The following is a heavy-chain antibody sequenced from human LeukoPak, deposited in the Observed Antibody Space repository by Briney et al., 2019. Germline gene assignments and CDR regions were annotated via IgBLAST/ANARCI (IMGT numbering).Heavy chain of an antibody. J-gene: IGHJ4*02. CDR1: GFTFSSYA. D-gene: IGHD6-19*01. Sequence: GGSLRLSCAASGFTFSSYAMHWVRQAPGKGLEWVAVISYDGSNKYYADSVKGRFTISRDNSKNTLYMQMNSLRAEDTAVYYCARSPFSSGWFDYWGQGTLVTVSS. V-gene: IGHV3-30*04. CDR3: ARSPFSSGWFDY. CDR2: ISYDGSNK.